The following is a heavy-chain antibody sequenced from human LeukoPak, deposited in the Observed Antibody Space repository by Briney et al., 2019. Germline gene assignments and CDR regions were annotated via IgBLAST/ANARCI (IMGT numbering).Heavy chain of an antibody. Sequence: GGSLRLSCAASGCTFDDYAMHWVRQAPGKGLEWVSGISWNSGSIGYADSVKGRFTISRDNAKNSLYLQMNSLRAEGTALYYCAKGSGYDSSGYHDYWGQGTLVTVSS. CDR1: GCTFDDYA. J-gene: IGHJ4*02. CDR2: ISWNSGSI. D-gene: IGHD3-22*01. V-gene: IGHV3-9*01. CDR3: AKGSGYDSSGYHDY.